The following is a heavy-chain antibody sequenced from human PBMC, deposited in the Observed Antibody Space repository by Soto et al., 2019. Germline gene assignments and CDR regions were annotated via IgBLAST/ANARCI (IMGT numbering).Heavy chain of an antibody. CDR3: ARSPFGGGNSGLDAFDI. Sequence: QVQLQESGPGLVKPSETLSLTCTVSGGSVSSGSYYWSWIRQPPGKGLEWIGYIYYSGSTNYNPSLKSRVTISVDTSKNQFSLKLSSVTAADTAVYYCARSPFGGGNSGLDAFDIWGQGTMVTVSS. CDR1: GGSVSSGSYY. CDR2: IYYSGST. J-gene: IGHJ3*02. V-gene: IGHV4-61*01. D-gene: IGHD2-21*02.